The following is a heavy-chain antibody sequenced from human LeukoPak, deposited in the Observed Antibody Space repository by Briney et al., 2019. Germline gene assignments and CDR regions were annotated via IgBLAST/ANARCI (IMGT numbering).Heavy chain of an antibody. CDR2: IIPIFGTA. Sequence: ASVKVSCTASGGTFSSYAISWVRQAPGQGLEWMGGIIPIFGTANYAQKFQGRVTITADESTSTAYMELSSLRSEDTAVYYCAGDPPEYDILTGYHYYAMDVWGQGTTVTVSS. D-gene: IGHD3-9*01. J-gene: IGHJ6*02. V-gene: IGHV1-69*01. CDR1: GGTFSSYA. CDR3: AGDPPEYDILTGYHYYAMDV.